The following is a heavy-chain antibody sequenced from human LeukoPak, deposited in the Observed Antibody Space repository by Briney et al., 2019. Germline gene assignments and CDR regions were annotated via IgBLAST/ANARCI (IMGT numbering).Heavy chain of an antibody. V-gene: IGHV3-21*01. CDR3: AREWGIAVIDY. Sequence: GGSLRLSCAASGFTFSSYSMNWVRQAPGKGLEWVSSISSSSSYIYYADSVKGRFTISRDNARNSLYLQMNSLRAEDTAVYYCAREWGIAVIDYWGQGTLVTVSS. CDR2: ISSSSSYI. D-gene: IGHD6-19*01. CDR1: GFTFSSYS. J-gene: IGHJ4*02.